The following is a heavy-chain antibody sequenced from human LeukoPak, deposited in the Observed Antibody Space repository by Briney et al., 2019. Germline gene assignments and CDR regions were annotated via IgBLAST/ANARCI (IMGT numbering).Heavy chain of an antibody. CDR1: GGSISSSSYY. CDR2: IYYSGST. V-gene: IGHV4-39*07. D-gene: IGHD6-19*01. CDR3: ARFIAVAGTNWFDP. J-gene: IGHJ5*02. Sequence: SETLSLTCTVSGGSISSSSYYWGWIRQPPGKGLEWIGSIYYSGSTYYNPSLKSRVTISVDTSRNQFSLKLSSVTAADTAVYYCARFIAVAGTNWFDPWGQGTLVTVSS.